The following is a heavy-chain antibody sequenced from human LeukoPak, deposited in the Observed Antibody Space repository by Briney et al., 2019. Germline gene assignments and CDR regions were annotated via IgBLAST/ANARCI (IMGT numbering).Heavy chain of an antibody. D-gene: IGHD6-13*01. CDR2: INAGNGNT. CDR3: ARIGSSWFYFDY. Sequence: ASVKVSCKASGYTFTSYAMHWVRQAPGQRLEWMGWINAGNGNTKYSQKFQGRVTITRDTSASTAYMELSSLRSEDTAVYYCARIGSSWFYFDYWRQGTLVSVSS. CDR1: GYTFTSYA. V-gene: IGHV1-3*01. J-gene: IGHJ4*02.